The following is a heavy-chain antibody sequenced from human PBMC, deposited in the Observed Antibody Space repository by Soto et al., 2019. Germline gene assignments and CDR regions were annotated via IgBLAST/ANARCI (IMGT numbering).Heavy chain of an antibody. CDR3: ASRHSSPYFDY. V-gene: IGHV3-23*01. Sequence: GGSLRLSCAASGFTFSSYAMSWVRQAPGKGLEWISAVSGSGGSTYYADSVKGRFTISRDNSKDTLYLQMNNLRAEDTAVYYCASRHSSPYFDYWGQGTLVTVSS. D-gene: IGHD6-13*01. J-gene: IGHJ4*02. CDR1: GFTFSSYA. CDR2: VSGSGGST.